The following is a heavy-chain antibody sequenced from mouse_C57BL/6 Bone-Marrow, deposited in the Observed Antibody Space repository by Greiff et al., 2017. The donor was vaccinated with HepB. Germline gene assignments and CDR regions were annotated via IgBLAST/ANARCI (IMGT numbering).Heavy chain of an antibody. CDR1: GYTFTSYW. CDR3: ARRGIYYYGSSYYFDY. V-gene: IGHV1-72*01. D-gene: IGHD1-1*01. J-gene: IGHJ2*01. Sequence: VQLQQPGAELVKPGASVKLSCKASGYTFTSYWMHWVKQRPGRGLEWIGRIDPNSGGTKYNEKFNSKATLTVYKPASTAYRQRSSLTSEDSAVYYCARRGIYYYGSSYYFDYWGQGTTLTVSS. CDR2: IDPNSGGT.